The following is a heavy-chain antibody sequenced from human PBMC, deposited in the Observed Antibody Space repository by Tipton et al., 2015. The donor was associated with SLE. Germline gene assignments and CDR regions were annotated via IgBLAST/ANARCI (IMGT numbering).Heavy chain of an antibody. Sequence: TLSLTCTVSGGSISSYYWSWIRQPPGKGLEWIVYIYYSGSTNYNPSLKSRVTISVDTSKNQFSLKLSSVTAADTAVYYCARAAEGLWMATTNWYFDLWGRGTLVTVSS. CDR3: ARAAEGLWMATTNWYFDL. D-gene: IGHD5-24*01. J-gene: IGHJ2*01. V-gene: IGHV4-59*01. CDR2: IYYSGST. CDR1: GGSISSYY.